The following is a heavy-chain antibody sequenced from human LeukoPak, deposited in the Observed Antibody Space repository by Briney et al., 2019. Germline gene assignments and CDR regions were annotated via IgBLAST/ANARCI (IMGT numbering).Heavy chain of an antibody. CDR2: ISGSGGST. D-gene: IGHD3-10*01. V-gene: IGHV3-23*01. CDR3: AKGLRPLWFGDAFDY. J-gene: IGHJ4*02. CDR1: GFTFSSYA. Sequence: PGGSLRLSCAASGFTFSSYAMSWVRQAPGKGLEWVSAISGSGGSTYYADSVKGRFTISRDNSKNTLYLQMNSLRAEDTAVYYCAKGLRPLWFGDAFDYWGQGTLVTVSS.